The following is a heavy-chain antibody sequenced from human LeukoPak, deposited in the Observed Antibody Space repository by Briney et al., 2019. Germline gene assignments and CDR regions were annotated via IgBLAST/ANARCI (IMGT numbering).Heavy chain of an antibody. CDR2: INPNSGGT. Sequence: ASVKVSCKASGYTFTGYYMHWVRQAPGQGLEWMGWINPNSGGTNYAQKFQGRVTMTRDTSTSTAYMELSRLRSDDTAVYYCARDLRGIALDAFDIWGQGTMVTVSS. CDR3: ARDLRGIALDAFDI. CDR1: GYTFTGYY. V-gene: IGHV1-2*02. J-gene: IGHJ3*02. D-gene: IGHD6-13*01.